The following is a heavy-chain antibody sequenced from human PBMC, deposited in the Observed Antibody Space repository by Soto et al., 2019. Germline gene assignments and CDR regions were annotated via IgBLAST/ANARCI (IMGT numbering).Heavy chain of an antibody. D-gene: IGHD2-2*01. Sequence: PGGSRRLSCAASGFTFDDYAMHWVRQAPGKGLEWVSGISWNSGSIGYADSVKGRFTISRDNAKNSLYLQMNSLRAEDTALYYCAKDTQLWDAFDIWGQGTMVTVSS. CDR2: ISWNSGSI. CDR1: GFTFDDYA. V-gene: IGHV3-9*01. CDR3: AKDTQLWDAFDI. J-gene: IGHJ3*02.